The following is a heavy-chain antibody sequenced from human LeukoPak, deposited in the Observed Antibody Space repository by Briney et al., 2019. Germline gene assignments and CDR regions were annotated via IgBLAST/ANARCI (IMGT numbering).Heavy chain of an antibody. CDR3: AREGGTTWFYYYMDV. V-gene: IGHV3-48*01. D-gene: IGHD4-17*01. CDR2: ISSSGDIT. Sequence: PGGSLRLSCAASGFTFSIYGMNWVRQAPGKGLEWVSSISSSGDITYYADSVKGRFTISRDNAKNSLYLQMNSLRVEDTAVYYCAREGGTTWFYYYMDVWGKGTTVTVSS. CDR1: GFTFSIYG. J-gene: IGHJ6*03.